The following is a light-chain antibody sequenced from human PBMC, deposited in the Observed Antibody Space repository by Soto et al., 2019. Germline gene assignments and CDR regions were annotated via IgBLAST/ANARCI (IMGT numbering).Light chain of an antibody. CDR2: AAS. Sequence: DIQMTQSPSSLSASVGDRVTITCRASQSISSYLNWYQQKPGKAPKLLIYAASSLQSGVPSRFSGSGSGTDFTLTISSLQPEDFATYYCQQSYSNPLAPFGPGPKSAIK. CDR1: QSISSY. J-gene: IGKJ3*01. V-gene: IGKV1-39*01. CDR3: QQSYSNPLAP.